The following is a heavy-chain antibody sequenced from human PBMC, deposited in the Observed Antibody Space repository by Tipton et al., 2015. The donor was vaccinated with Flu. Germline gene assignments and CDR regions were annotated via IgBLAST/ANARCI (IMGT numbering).Heavy chain of an antibody. J-gene: IGHJ4*02. Sequence: TLSLTCTVSGGSINSYYWSWIRLPPGKGLEWIGYVYHSGRTNYSPSFKSRVTISVDTSKSQFSLKLNSVTAADTAVYYCARVPPFNNWNDESDYWGQRTLVTVSS. CDR2: VYHSGRT. CDR1: GGSINSYY. D-gene: IGHD1-20*01. CDR3: ARVPPFNNWNDESDY. V-gene: IGHV4-59*01.